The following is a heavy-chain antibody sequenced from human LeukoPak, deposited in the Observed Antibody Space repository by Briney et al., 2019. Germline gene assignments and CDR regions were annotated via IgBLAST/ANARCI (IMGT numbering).Heavy chain of an antibody. CDR3: AKDTIFGVVIDYYYYMDV. D-gene: IGHD3-3*01. V-gene: IGHV3-30*02. CDR1: GFTYSTYS. CDR2: IRYDGTNQ. J-gene: IGHJ6*03. Sequence: GGSLRLSCVASGFTYSTYSMHWVRQAPGKGLEWVSFIRYDGTNQYYADSVKGRFTISRDDSKNTLYLQMNSLRAEDTAVYYCAKDTIFGVVIDYYYYMDVWGKGTTVTVSS.